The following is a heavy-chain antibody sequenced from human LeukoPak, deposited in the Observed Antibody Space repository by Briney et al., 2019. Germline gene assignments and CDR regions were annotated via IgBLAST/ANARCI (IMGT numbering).Heavy chain of an antibody. CDR3: ARGNNWYYYDSSGYYNWFDP. CDR2: INPSGGST. Sequence: ASVKVSCKASGYTFTSYYMHWVRQAPGQGLEWMGIINPSGGSTSYAQKFQGRVTMTRDMSTSTVYMELSSLRSEDTAVYYCARGNNWYYYDSSGYYNWFDPWGQETLVTVSS. J-gene: IGHJ5*02. V-gene: IGHV1-46*01. D-gene: IGHD3-22*01. CDR1: GYTFTSYY.